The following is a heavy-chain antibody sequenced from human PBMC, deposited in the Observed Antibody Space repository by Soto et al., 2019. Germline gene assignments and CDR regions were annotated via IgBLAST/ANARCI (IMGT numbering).Heavy chain of an antibody. CDR1: GGTFSSYT. D-gene: IGHD2-15*01. CDR2: IIPILGIA. V-gene: IGHV1-69*02. Sequence: QVQLVHSGAEVKKPGSSVKVSCKASGGTFSSYTISWVRQAPGQGLEWMGRIIPILGIANYAQKFQGRVTITADKSTSTAYMELSSLRSEDTAVYYCAGGCSGGSCYSESPYFDYWGQGTLVTVSS. CDR3: AGGCSGGSCYSESPYFDY. J-gene: IGHJ4*02.